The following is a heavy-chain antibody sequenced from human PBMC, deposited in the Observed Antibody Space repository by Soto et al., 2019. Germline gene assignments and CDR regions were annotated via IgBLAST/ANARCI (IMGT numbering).Heavy chain of an antibody. Sequence: QVQLVQSGAEVKRPGSSVKVSCKASGDTFNFYSINWVRQAPGLGLEWMGRVNPIVSMSNYAQRFQGGVTXTXDXXTSTAYMELSGLRSEDTAIYYCATSYGSGYRAFDYWGQGALVTVSS. CDR1: GDTFNFYS. D-gene: IGHD3-10*01. CDR3: ATSYGSGYRAFDY. J-gene: IGHJ4*02. V-gene: IGHV1-69*04. CDR2: VNPIVSMS.